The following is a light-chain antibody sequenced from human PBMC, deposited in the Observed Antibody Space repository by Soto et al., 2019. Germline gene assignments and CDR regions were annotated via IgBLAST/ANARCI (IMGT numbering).Light chain of an antibody. CDR3: QHYSTWLFT. V-gene: IGKV3-15*01. CDR1: QSVDSK. J-gene: IGKJ1*01. Sequence: EIVMTQSPATLSVSPGERATLSCRASQSVDSKLAWYQQKPGQGPRLLIYGASSRATGIPARFSGRGSGTEFTLAISSLQSEDFAVYYCQHYSTWLFTFGQGTKVDIK. CDR2: GAS.